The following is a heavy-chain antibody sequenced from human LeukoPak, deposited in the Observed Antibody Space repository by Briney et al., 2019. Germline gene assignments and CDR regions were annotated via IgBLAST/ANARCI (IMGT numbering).Heavy chain of an antibody. J-gene: IGHJ5*02. CDR2: INHSGST. CDR3: ARGRGYCSSTSCYYWFDP. D-gene: IGHD2-2*01. V-gene: IGHV4-34*01. CDR1: GGSFRVYY. Sequence: SQSLSLTCAVYGGSFRVYYWSWISQPPGKGLEWIGEINHSGSTNYNPSLKSRVTISVDTSKNQFSLKLSSVTAADTAVYYCARGRGYCSSTSCYYWFDPWGQGTLVTVSS.